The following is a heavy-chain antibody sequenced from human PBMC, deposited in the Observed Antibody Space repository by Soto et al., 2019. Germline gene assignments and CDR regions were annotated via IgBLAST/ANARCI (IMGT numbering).Heavy chain of an antibody. Sequence: PSGTLALTCAVSGGSISSGGFSWSWSRQPPGKGLEWIGYIYHSGSTYYNPSLKSRVTISVDRSKNQFSLKLSSVTAADTAVYYCARVPGPWSQGTLVTVSS. D-gene: IGHD7-27*01. CDR1: GGSISSGGFS. J-gene: IGHJ5*02. CDR2: IYHSGST. V-gene: IGHV4-30-2*01. CDR3: ARVPGP.